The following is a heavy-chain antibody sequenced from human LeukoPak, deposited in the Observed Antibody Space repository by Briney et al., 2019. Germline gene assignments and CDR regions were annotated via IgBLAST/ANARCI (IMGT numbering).Heavy chain of an antibody. V-gene: IGHV3-20*04. D-gene: IGHD4-17*01. CDR3: AKGYYGDYPLWAFDI. CDR2: INWNGGST. CDR1: GFTFDDYG. J-gene: IGHJ3*02. Sequence: GGSLRLSCAASGFTFDDYGMSWVRQAPGKGLELVSGINWNGGSTGYADSVKGRFTISRDNAKNSLYLQMNSLRAEDTAVYYCAKGYYGDYPLWAFDIWGQGTMVTVSS.